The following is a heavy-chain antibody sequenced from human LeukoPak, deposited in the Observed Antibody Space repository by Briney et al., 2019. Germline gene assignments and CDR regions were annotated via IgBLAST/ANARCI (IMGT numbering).Heavy chain of an antibody. J-gene: IGHJ4*02. V-gene: IGHV3-7*01. D-gene: IGHD1-7*01. CDR1: GFTFSNYW. Sequence: GGSLRLSCAASGFTFSNYWMSWVRQAPGKGLEWVANIKQDGSEKYYVNSVKGRFTISRDNAKNSLYLQMNSLRAEDTAIYYCAREGDWNYEDCWGQGTLVTVSS. CDR2: IKQDGSEK. CDR3: AREGDWNYEDC.